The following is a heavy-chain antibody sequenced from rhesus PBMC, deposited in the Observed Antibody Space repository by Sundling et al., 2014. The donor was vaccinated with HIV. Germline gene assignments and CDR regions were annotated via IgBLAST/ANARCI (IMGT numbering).Heavy chain of an antibody. CDR3: ARILIIGTDEGAFDF. Sequence: QVTLKESGPALLKPTQTLTLTCTFSGFSLNTSGMGVGWIRQPPGKTLEWLAHIYWDDDTRYNTSLKNRLTISRDTSENQVVLTMTNVDPVDTATYYCARILIIGTDEGAFDFWGQGLSVIVSS. V-gene: IGHV2-174*02. J-gene: IGHJ3*01. CDR1: GFSLNTSGMG. D-gene: IGHD3-3*01. CDR2: IYWDDDT.